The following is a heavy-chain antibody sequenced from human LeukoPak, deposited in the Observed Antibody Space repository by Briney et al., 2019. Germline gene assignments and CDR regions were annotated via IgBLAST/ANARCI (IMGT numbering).Heavy chain of an antibody. CDR2: IIPIFGTA. D-gene: IGHD5-12*01. CDR1: GYTFTSYY. J-gene: IGHJ6*02. Sequence: ASVKVSCKASGYTFTSYYIHWVRQAPGQGLEWMGGIIPIFGTANYAQKFQGRVTITADESTSTAYMELSSLRSEDTAVYYCARDSGYEVGYYYGMDVWGQGTTVTVSS. CDR3: ARDSGYEVGYYYGMDV. V-gene: IGHV1-69*13.